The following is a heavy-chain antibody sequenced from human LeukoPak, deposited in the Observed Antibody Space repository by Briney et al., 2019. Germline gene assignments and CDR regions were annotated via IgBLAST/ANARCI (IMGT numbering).Heavy chain of an antibody. CDR2: INPNSGGT. J-gene: IGHJ4*02. CDR1: GYTFTSYG. D-gene: IGHD6-19*01. CDR3: ASSIAVAGTGFDY. V-gene: IGHV1-2*02. Sequence: ASVKVSCKASGYTFTSYGISWVRQAPGQGLEWVGWINPNSGGTNYAQKFQGRVTMTRDTSISTAYMELSRLRSDDTAVYYCASSIAVAGTGFDYWGQGTLVTVSS.